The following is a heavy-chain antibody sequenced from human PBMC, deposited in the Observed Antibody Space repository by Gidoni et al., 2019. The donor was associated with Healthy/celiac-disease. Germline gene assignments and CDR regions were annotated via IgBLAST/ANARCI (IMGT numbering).Heavy chain of an antibody. V-gene: IGHV1-69*01. J-gene: IGHJ4*02. CDR3: ASGDYYDSSGYYFRWIDY. D-gene: IGHD3-22*01. Sequence: QVQLSQSGAEVKKPGSSVRVSCKASGATFSRYANSWVRQAPGQGLEWMGGIIPIFGTANYAQKFQGRVTITADESTSTAYMELSSLRSEDTAVYYCASGDYYDSSGYYFRWIDYWGQGTLVTVSS. CDR2: IIPIFGTA. CDR1: GATFSRYA.